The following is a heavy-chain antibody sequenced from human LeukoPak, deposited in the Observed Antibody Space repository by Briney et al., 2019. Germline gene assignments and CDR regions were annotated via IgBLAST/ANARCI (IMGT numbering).Heavy chain of an antibody. CDR1: GFTFSSYG. J-gene: IGHJ3*02. D-gene: IGHD3-9*01. V-gene: IGHV3-30*18. CDR2: ISYDGSNK. CDR3: AKELRYFDWLSGRGYAFDI. Sequence: SGGSLRLSCAASGFTFSSYGMHWVRQAPGKGLEWVAVISYDGSNKYYADSVKGRFTISRDNSKNTLYLQMNSLRAEDTAVYYCAKELRYFDWLSGRGYAFDIWGQGTMVTVSS.